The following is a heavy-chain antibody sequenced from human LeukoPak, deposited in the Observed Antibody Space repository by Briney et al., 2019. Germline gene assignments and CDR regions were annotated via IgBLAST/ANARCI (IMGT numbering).Heavy chain of an antibody. CDR2: IYTGGST. D-gene: IGHD3-3*01. CDR3: ARGAEPTIFGVVTPYYYYYMDV. J-gene: IGHJ6*03. Sequence: SSQTLSLTCTVSGGSISSGSYYWSWIRQPAGKGLEWIGRIYTGGSTNYNPSLKSRVTISVDTSKNQFSLKLSSVTAADTAVYYCARGAEPTIFGVVTPYYYYYMDVWGKGTTVTVSS. CDR1: GGSISSGSYY. V-gene: IGHV4-61*02.